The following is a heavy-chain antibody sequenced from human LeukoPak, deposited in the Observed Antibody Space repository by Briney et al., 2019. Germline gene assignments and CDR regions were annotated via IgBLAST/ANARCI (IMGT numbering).Heavy chain of an antibody. Sequence: SETLSLTCTVSGGSISSGGYYWSWIRQHPGKGLEWIGYIYYSGSTYYNPSLKSRVTISVDTSKNQFSLKLSSVTAADTAVYYCARREAHCSSTSCYFNSWGQGTLVTVSS. CDR1: GGSISSGGYY. J-gene: IGHJ5*02. CDR3: ARREAHCSSTSCYFNS. V-gene: IGHV4-31*03. CDR2: IYYSGST. D-gene: IGHD2-2*01.